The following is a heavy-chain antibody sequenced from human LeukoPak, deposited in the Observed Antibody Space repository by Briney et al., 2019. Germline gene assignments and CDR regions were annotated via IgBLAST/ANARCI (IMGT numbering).Heavy chain of an antibody. J-gene: IGHJ4*02. Sequence: GGSLRLSCAASGFTFRNHGMHWVRQAPGKGLEWVAIIWYDGSNEYYADSVKGRFTVSRDNSKNTLYLQMNGLRAEDTAVYYCASTVGGSETYYNDHWGQGTLVSVSS. CDR1: GFTFRNHG. V-gene: IGHV3-33*01. CDR2: IWYDGSNE. D-gene: IGHD3-10*01. CDR3: ASTVGGSETYYNDH.